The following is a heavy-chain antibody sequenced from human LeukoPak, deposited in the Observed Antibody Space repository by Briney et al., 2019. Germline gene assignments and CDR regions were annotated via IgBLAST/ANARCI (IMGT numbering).Heavy chain of an antibody. CDR2: ISYDGSNK. Sequence: GGSLRLSCAASGFTFNTYAMSWVRQAPGKGLEWVAVISYDGSNKYYADSVKGRFTISRDNSKNTLYLQMNSLRAEDTAVYYCAKNFYDSGWYNWFDPWGQGTLVTVSS. J-gene: IGHJ5*02. CDR1: GFTFNTYA. CDR3: AKNFYDSGWYNWFDP. D-gene: IGHD6-19*01. V-gene: IGHV3-30*18.